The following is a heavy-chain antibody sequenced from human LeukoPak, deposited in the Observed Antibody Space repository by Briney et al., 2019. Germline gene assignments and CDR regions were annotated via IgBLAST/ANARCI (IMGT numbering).Heavy chain of an antibody. D-gene: IGHD5-12*01. Sequence: ASVKVSCKASGYTFTSNYIHWVRQAPGQGLEWMGRINPNSGGTNYAQKFQGRVTMTRDTSISTAYMELSRLRSDDTAVYYCARDITFRGYASGYWGQGTLVTVSS. CDR2: INPNSGGT. V-gene: IGHV1-2*06. CDR1: GYTFTSNY. J-gene: IGHJ4*02. CDR3: ARDITFRGYASGY.